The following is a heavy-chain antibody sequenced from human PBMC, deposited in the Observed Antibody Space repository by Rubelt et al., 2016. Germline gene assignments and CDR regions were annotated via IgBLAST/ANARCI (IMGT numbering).Heavy chain of an antibody. J-gene: IGHJ6*02. Sequence: QLLLQESGPGLVKPSDTLSLTCAVSGYSISSTNWWGWIRQPPGKGLQWIGSLFSGSTYYNPSLKSRVTISIDTSKNQFSRRVGAVTGAETDVYFCARVERAGLVGDVGGQGTAVTVSS. CDR3: ARVERAGLVGDV. V-gene: IGHV4-28*01. D-gene: IGHD2-2*01. CDR1: GYSISSTNW. CDR2: LFSGST.